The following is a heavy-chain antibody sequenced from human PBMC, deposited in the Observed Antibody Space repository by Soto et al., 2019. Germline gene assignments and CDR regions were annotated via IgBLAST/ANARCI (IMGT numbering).Heavy chain of an antibody. CDR1: GYIFSNYL. J-gene: IGHJ4*02. Sequence: QVPLVQSGAEVKKPGASVKVSCKASGYIFSNYLLHWGRQAPGQRLEWMGWIKAGNGDTKYSQKFQGGVTFTRDTSASTVYSELSSLRSEETAGYYCASPSYGSGKFYWGQGTLVTVSS. D-gene: IGHD3-10*01. CDR3: ASPSYGSGKFY. V-gene: IGHV1-3*01. CDR2: IKAGNGDT.